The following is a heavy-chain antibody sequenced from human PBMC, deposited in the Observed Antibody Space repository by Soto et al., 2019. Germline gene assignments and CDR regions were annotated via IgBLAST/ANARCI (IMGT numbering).Heavy chain of an antibody. CDR1: GYTFTSYD. V-gene: IGHV1-8*01. Sequence: QVQLVQSGAEGKKPGASVKVSCKASGYTFTSYDINWVRQATGQGLDWLGWMNLNSGNTGYAQKFQGRVTMTRNTSISTAYMELSSLRYEDTAVYYCARGPSTIFGVVIVNFAYWGQGTLVTVSS. J-gene: IGHJ4*02. CDR3: ARGPSTIFGVVIVNFAY. D-gene: IGHD3-3*01. CDR2: MNLNSGNT.